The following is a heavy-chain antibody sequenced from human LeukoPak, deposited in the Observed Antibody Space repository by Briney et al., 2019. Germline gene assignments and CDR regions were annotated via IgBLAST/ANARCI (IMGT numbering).Heavy chain of an antibody. Sequence: GASVKVSCKASGYTFTSYDINWVRQATGQGLEWMGWMNPNSGNTGYAQKFQGRVTITRNTSISTAYMELSSLRSEDTAVYYCARAAEQQLVRGGAFDIWGQGTMVTVSS. CDR1: GYTFTSYD. CDR3: ARAAEQQLVRGGAFDI. V-gene: IGHV1-8*03. D-gene: IGHD6-13*01. CDR2: MNPNSGNT. J-gene: IGHJ3*02.